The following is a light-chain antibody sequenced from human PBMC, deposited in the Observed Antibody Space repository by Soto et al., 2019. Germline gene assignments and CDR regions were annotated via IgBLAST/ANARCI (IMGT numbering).Light chain of an antibody. CDR3: SSYTSSNRAV. CDR2: DVS. V-gene: IGLV2-14*03. Sequence: QSALTQPASVSGSPGQSITISCTGTSSDVGGYNYVSWYQQHPGKAPKLMIYDVSNRPSGVSNRFSGSKSGNTASLTISGLQAEDEADYYCSSYTSSNRAVFGGGTKLTVL. J-gene: IGLJ2*01. CDR1: SSDVGGYNY.